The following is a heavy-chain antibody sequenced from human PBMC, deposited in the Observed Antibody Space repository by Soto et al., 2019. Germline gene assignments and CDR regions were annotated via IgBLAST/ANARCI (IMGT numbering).Heavy chain of an antibody. CDR1: GGSISSSSYY. CDR2: IYYSGST. V-gene: IGHV4-39*07. Sequence: PSETLSLTCTVSGGSISSSSYYWGWIRQPPGKGLEWIGSIYYSGSTYYNPSLKSRVTISVDTSKNQFSLKLSSVTAADTAVYYRARKTTVTTNGDYYYYMDVWGKGTTVTVSS. J-gene: IGHJ6*03. CDR3: ARKTTVTTNGDYYYYMDV. D-gene: IGHD4-17*01.